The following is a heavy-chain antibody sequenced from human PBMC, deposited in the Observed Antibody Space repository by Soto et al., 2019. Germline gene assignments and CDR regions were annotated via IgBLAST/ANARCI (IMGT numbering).Heavy chain of an antibody. Sequence: GGSLRLSCAASGFTFSSYTMHWVRQTPGKGLEWVAVISHDGSDKYYADSVKGRFTISRDNSKNTLYLQMNSLRAEDTSVYYCSIIIRLAVRAPGYWCKGTLVTGSS. D-gene: IGHD3-16*01. J-gene: IGHJ4*02. V-gene: IGHV3-30-3*01. CDR2: ISHDGSDK. CDR1: GFTFSSYT. CDR3: SIIIRLAVRAPGY.